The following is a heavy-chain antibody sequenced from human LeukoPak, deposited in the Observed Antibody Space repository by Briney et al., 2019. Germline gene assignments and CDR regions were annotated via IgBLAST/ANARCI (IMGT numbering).Heavy chain of an antibody. CDR2: INSDGSST. Sequence: PGGSLRLSCAASGFTFDDYGMSWVRQAPGKGLVWVSRINSDGSSTSYADSVKGRFTISRDNAKNTLYLQMNSLRAEDTAVYYCARGGLVGADWSGFDYWGQGTLVTVSS. D-gene: IGHD1-26*01. J-gene: IGHJ4*02. CDR1: GFTFDDYG. CDR3: ARGGLVGADWSGFDY. V-gene: IGHV3-74*01.